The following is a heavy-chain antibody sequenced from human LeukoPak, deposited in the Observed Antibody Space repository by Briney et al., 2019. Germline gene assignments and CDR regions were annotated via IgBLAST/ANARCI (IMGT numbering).Heavy chain of an antibody. CDR1: GGSISSYY. D-gene: IGHD3-22*01. J-gene: IGHJ4*02. Sequence: PSETLSLTCTVSGGSISSYYWTWIRQPPGKGLEWIGSLYYSGSTNYNPSLKSRVTISVDTSKNQFSLKLSSVTAADTAVYYCARFGNYYDSSGYYSFDYWGQGTLVTVSS. CDR2: LYYSGST. CDR3: ARFGNYYDSSGYYSFDY. V-gene: IGHV4-59*01.